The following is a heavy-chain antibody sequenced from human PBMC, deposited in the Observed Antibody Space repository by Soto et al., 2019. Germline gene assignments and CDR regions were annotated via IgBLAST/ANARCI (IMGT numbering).Heavy chain of an antibody. V-gene: IGHV4-31*03. CDR2: IYYSGGT. D-gene: IGHD4-17*01. CDR3: ARSSQSTVTTCDY. Sequence: QVQLQESGPGLVKPSQTLSLTCTVSGGSISSGGYYWSWIRQHPGKGLEWIGYIYYSGGTYYTPSLKSRVTISVDTSKNQFSLKLSSVTAADTAVYYCARSSQSTVTTCDYWGQGTLVTVSS. J-gene: IGHJ4*02. CDR1: GGSISSGGYY.